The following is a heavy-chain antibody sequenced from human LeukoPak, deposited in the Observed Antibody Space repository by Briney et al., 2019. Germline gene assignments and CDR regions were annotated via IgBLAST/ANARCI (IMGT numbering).Heavy chain of an antibody. V-gene: IGHV4-38-2*01. CDR3: ARSPYCSGGRCYSGGSWFYP. J-gene: IGHJ5*02. CDR1: GYSISSSYY. Sequence: SETLSLTCAVSGYSISSSYYWGWIRQPPGKGLEWIGSIYHSGSTYYNPSLKSRVTISVDTSKNQFSLKLSSVTAADTALYYCARSPYCSGGRCYSGGSWFYPWGQGTLVTVSS. CDR2: IYHSGST. D-gene: IGHD2-15*01.